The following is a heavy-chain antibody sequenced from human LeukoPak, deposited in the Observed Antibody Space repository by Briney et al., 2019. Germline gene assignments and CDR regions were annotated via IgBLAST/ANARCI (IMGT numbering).Heavy chain of an antibody. CDR3: ARVGGGYSYGKDFDY. CDR2: IYYSGST. D-gene: IGHD5-18*01. Sequence: PSETLSLTCTVSGGSISSYYWSWIRQPPGKGLEWIGYIYYSGSTNYNPSLKSRVTISVDTSKNQFSLKLSSVTAADTAVYYCARVGGGYSYGKDFDYWGQGTLVTVSS. J-gene: IGHJ4*02. V-gene: IGHV4-59*12. CDR1: GGSISSYY.